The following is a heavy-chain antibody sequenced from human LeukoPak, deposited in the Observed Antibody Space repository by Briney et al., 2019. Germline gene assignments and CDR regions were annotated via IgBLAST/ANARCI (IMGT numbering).Heavy chain of an antibody. J-gene: IGHJ3*02. Sequence: WASVKVSRKASGYTFTGYYMHWVRQAPGQGLEWMGWINPNSGGTNYAQKFQGRVTMTRDTSISTAYMELSRLRSDDTAVYYCARSRMVRGVNDAFDIWGQGTMVTVSS. CDR3: ARSRMVRGVNDAFDI. CDR1: GYTFTGYY. D-gene: IGHD3-10*01. V-gene: IGHV1-2*02. CDR2: INPNSGGT.